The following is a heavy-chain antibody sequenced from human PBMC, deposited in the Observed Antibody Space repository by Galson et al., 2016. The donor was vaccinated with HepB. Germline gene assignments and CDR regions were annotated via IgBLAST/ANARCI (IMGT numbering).Heavy chain of an antibody. Sequence: SETLSLTCTVSGGSIGSSGFYWGWIRQPPGKGLEWIGSIYYSGSTYYNPSLKSRVTISVDTSKNQFSLKLSSVTAADTAVYYCARLERWLQLWIQYWGQGTLVTVSS. CDR2: IYYSGST. D-gene: IGHD5-24*01. V-gene: IGHV4-39*01. CDR3: ARLERWLQLWIQY. CDR1: GGSIGSSGFY. J-gene: IGHJ4*02.